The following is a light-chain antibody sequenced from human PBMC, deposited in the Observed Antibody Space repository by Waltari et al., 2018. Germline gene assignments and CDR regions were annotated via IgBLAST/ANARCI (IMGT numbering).Light chain of an antibody. CDR2: GAS. CDR1: QTIGSN. J-gene: IGKJ1*01. V-gene: IGKV3-15*01. CDR3: HQYNSWPQT. Sequence: EIVMTQSPPTLSVSPGERATLSCRASQTIGSNLAWYQQNPGQAPLLLIYGASTRATGVXAXXXGSQSGXXXXLTISXLXSEDFAVYYCHQYNSWPQTFGQGTKVEVK.